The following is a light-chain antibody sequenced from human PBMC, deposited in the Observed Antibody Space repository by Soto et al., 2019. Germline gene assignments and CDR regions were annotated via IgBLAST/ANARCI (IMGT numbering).Light chain of an antibody. J-gene: IGKJ1*01. CDR3: QQYNTYWT. CDR1: QSISSW. CDR2: DAS. V-gene: IGKV1-5*01. Sequence: DIQMTQSPSTLSASVGDRFTITCRASQSISSWLAWYQQKPGKAPKLLIYDASSLESGVPLRFSGSGSGTEFTLTISSLQPDDFATYYCQQYNTYWTFGQGTKV.